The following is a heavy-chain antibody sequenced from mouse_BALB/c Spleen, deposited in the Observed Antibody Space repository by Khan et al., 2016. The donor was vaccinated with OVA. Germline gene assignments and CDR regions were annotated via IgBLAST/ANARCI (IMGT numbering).Heavy chain of an antibody. CDR1: GDSITSGY. D-gene: IGHD1-1*01. CDR2: ISYSGNT. J-gene: IGHJ3*01. CDR3: ACELRGFAY. V-gene: IGHV3-8*02. Sequence: EVQLVESGPSLVKPSQTLSLTCSVTGDSITSGYWNWIRNFPGNNLEYMGYISYSGNTYYNPSLISRISITRDTSKNQNYLQLNSVTTADTATYYCACELRGFAYWGQGTQVTVSA.